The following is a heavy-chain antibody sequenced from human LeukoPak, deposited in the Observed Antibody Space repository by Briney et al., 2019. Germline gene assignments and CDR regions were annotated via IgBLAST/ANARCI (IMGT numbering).Heavy chain of an antibody. J-gene: IGHJ4*02. D-gene: IGHD2-21*02. CDR1: GFTFSSYA. V-gene: IGHV3-23*01. CDR3: ARGGGAYCGDDCRRTIDH. CDR2: ISGSGGST. Sequence: GGSLRLSCAASGFTFSSYAMSWVRQAPGKGLEWVSAISGSGGSTYYADSVKGRFTVSRDTSKNTLFLQMDSLRAEDTAVYYYARGGGAYCGDDCRRTIDHWGQGTLVTVSS.